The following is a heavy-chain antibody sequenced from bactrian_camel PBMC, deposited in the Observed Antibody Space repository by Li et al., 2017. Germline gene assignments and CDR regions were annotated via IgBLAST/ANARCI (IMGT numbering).Heavy chain of an antibody. Sequence: HVQLVESGGGSVQSGGSLRLSCEASGYSYSDVCMGWYRQAPGKEREGVAAIDGYGSTHYADSVKGRFTISQDNAKNMLYLQMNSLKPEDTAVYYCAAVGGGPRTGARGPRSPSP. CDR3: AAVGGGPRT. V-gene: IGHV3S53*01. D-gene: IGHD5*01. CDR1: GYSYSDVC. J-gene: IGHJ4*01. CDR2: IDGYGST.